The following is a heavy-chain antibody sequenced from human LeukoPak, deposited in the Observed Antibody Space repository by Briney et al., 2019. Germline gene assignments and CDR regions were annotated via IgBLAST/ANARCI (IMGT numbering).Heavy chain of an antibody. V-gene: IGHV3-30*02. D-gene: IGHD6-6*01. CDR3: AKDLERIEYSSSSVYFDY. CDR2: IRYDGSNI. J-gene: IGHJ4*02. CDR1: GFTFSNYG. Sequence: PGGSLRLSCAASGFTFSNYGMHWVRQAPGKGLEWVAFIRYDGSNIYYADSVKGRFTISRDNPKNTLYLQMNSLRAEDTAVYYCAKDLERIEYSSSSVYFDYWGQGTLVTVSS.